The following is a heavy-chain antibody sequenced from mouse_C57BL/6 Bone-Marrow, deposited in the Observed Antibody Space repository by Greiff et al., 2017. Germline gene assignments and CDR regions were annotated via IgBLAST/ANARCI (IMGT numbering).Heavy chain of an antibody. CDR3: ARDWANYFDY. J-gene: IGHJ2*01. V-gene: IGHV1-54*01. Sequence: VKLQESGAELVRPGTSVKVSCKASGYAFTNYLIEWVKQRPGQGLEWIGVINPGSGGTNYNEKFKGKATLTADKSSSTAYMQLSSLTSEDSAVYFCARDWANYFDYWGQGTTLTVSS. D-gene: IGHD4-1*01. CDR2: INPGSGGT. CDR1: GYAFTNYL.